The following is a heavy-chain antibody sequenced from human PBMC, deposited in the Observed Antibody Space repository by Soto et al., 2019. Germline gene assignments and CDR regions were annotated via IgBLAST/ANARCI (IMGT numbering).Heavy chain of an antibody. Sequence: EMQLVESGGGLVQPGGYLRLSCAGSGLTVRNDWLSWVRKAPGKGLEWVANINQEGSERYYVDYVRGRCTISRDNVENSLDLQLNGLRPEDTAVYYCAVYGYGVSAAAYWGQGTLVTVSS. CDR1: GLTVRNDW. J-gene: IGHJ4*02. D-gene: IGHD4-17*01. CDR3: AVYGYGVSAAAY. CDR2: INQEGSER. V-gene: IGHV3-7*03.